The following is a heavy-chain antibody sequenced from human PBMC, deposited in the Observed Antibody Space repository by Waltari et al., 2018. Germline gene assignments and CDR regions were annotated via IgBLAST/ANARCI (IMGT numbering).Heavy chain of an antibody. CDR1: GFTFDNHG. CDR3: ARDISYGGFDY. D-gene: IGHD3-16*01. J-gene: IGHJ4*02. Sequence: ATSGFTFDNHGMNWVRQAPGKGLEWVSGLPWNGGTTFYADSVKGRFTVSRDNAKNSLYLQMNSLTAEDTALYYCARDISYGGFDYWGQGTLVTVSS. V-gene: IGHV3-20*03. CDR2: LPWNGGTT.